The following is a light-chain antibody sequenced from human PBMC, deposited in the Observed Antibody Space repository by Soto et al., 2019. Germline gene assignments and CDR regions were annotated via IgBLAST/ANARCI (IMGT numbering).Light chain of an antibody. Sequence: EIVLTQSPGTLSVFPGERATLSDRASHGVSSYLFWYQQKPGQAPRLLIYDASNRATGIPVRFSGSGSGTDFTLTISGLEPEDFAVYYCQQRSDWPPITFGHGTRLEIK. CDR3: QQRSDWPPIT. CDR2: DAS. V-gene: IGKV3-11*01. CDR1: HGVSSY. J-gene: IGKJ5*01.